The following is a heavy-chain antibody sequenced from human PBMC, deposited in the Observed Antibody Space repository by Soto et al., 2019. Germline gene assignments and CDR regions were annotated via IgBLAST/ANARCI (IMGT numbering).Heavy chain of an antibody. CDR2: ISYDGSNK. CDR1: GFTFSRYG. J-gene: IGHJ4*02. CDR3: AKDGVAAAGFFDY. D-gene: IGHD6-13*01. V-gene: IGHV3-30*18. Sequence: GGSLRLSCAASGFTFSRYGMHWVRQAPGEGLEWVAVISYDGSNKYYADSVKGRFTISRDNSKNTLYLQMNSLRAEDSAVYYCAKDGVAAAGFFDYWGQGTLVTVSS.